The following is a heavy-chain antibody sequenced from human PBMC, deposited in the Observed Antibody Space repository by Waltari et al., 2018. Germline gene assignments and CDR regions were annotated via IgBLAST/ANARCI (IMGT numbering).Heavy chain of an antibody. CDR1: GYTLTELS. D-gene: IGHD4-4*01. CDR2: FDPEGGEK. V-gene: IGHV1-24*01. J-gene: IGHJ5*02. CDR3: ASLVYSNYAWFDP. Sequence: QVQLVQSGAEVKKPGASVKVSCKVSGYTLTELSMHWVRQAPGKALEGMGGFDPEGGEKISAQNFQGRASMTEDTTTYTAYMELSSVKSADTAVYYCASLVYSNYAWFDPWGQGTLVTVAS.